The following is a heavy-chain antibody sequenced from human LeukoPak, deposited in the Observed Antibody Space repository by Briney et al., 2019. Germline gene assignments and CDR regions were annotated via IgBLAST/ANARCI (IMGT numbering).Heavy chain of an antibody. CDR1: GFTFSSYA. CDR2: ISGSGGST. J-gene: IGHJ4*02. Sequence: GGSLRLSCAASGFTFSSYAMSWVRQAPGKGLEWVSAISGSGGSTYYADSVKGRLTISRDNSKNTLYLQMNSLRAGDTAVYYCAKGYCSGGSCYAVFDYWGQGTLVTVSS. CDR3: AKGYCSGGSCYAVFDY. V-gene: IGHV3-23*01. D-gene: IGHD2-15*01.